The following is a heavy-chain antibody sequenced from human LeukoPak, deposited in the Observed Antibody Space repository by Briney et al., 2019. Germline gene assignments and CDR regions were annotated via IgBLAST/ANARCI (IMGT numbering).Heavy chain of an antibody. D-gene: IGHD3-10*01. J-gene: IGHJ5*02. CDR2: INPNSGGT. CDR1: GYTFTDYY. CDR3: AHGITMVREGNWFDP. Sequence: ASVTVSCKASGYTFTDYYILWVRQAPGQGLEWMGWINPNSGGTNYAQKFQGRVTMTRDTSISTAYMELSRLRSDGTAVYYCAHGITMVREGNWFDPWGQGTLVTVSS. V-gene: IGHV1-2*02.